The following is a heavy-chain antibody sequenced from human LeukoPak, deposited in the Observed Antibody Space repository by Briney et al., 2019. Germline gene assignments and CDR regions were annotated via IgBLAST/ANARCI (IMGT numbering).Heavy chain of an antibody. CDR1: GFTFSNYG. V-gene: IGHV3-33*08. Sequence: PGGSLRLSCAASGFTFSNYGMHWVRQAPGKGLEWVAVIWYDGSNKYYGDSVKGRFTISRDNSRDMLYLQMNSLRAEDTAMYYCARTGIGPAGTDFDYWGQGSLVTVSS. CDR3: ARTGIGPAGTDFDY. CDR2: IWYDGSNK. D-gene: IGHD6-13*01. J-gene: IGHJ4*02.